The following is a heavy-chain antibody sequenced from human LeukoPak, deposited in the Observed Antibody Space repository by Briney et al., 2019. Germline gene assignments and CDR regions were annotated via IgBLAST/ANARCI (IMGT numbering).Heavy chain of an antibody. Sequence: ASVKVSCKASGYTFTAYYMHWVRQAPGQGLEWMGWINPNSGGTNYAQKFQVRVTMTRDTSTSTAYMELSSLRSDDTAVYYCARAKLAAAGPPLPGYWGQGTLVTVSS. CDR1: GYTFTAYY. V-gene: IGHV1-2*02. D-gene: IGHD6-13*01. CDR2: INPNSGGT. CDR3: ARAKLAAAGPPLPGY. J-gene: IGHJ4*02.